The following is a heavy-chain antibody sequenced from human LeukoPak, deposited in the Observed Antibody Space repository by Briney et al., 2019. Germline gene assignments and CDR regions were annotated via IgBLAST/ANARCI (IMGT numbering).Heavy chain of an antibody. D-gene: IGHD1-26*01. CDR1: GYSFTTYW. V-gene: IGHV5-51*01. CDR3: ARGREWELIQGENYFDY. Sequence: GESLKISCKGSGYSFTTYWIGWVRQMPGKGLEWMGIIYPGDSDTRYSPSFQGQVTISADKSISTAFLQWSSLKASDTAMYYCARGREWELIQGENYFDYWGQGTLVTVSS. CDR2: IYPGDSDT. J-gene: IGHJ4*02.